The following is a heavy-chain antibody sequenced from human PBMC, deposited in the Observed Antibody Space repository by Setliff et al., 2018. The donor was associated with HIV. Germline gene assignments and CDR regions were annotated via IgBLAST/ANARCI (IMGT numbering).Heavy chain of an antibody. V-gene: IGHV3-15*01. CDR1: GFTFSDAW. CDR2: TRSVSDGGRT. J-gene: IGHJ1*01. D-gene: IGHD2-2*01. Sequence: GGSLRLSCVASAASGFTFSDAWMSWVRQAPGKGLEWVGRTRSVSDGGRTDYAAPVKGRFTVSRDDSKNTLYLQMNSLKIEDTAVYYCTTDPAVDWGQGTLVTVSS. CDR3: TTDPAVD.